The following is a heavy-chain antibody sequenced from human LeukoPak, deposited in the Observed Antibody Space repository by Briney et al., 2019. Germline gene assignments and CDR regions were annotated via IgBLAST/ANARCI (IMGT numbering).Heavy chain of an antibody. CDR3: ARDVTNSGNYYDY. J-gene: IGHJ4*02. CDR1: GFSFSSYW. Sequence: GGSLRLSCAASGFSFSSYWMHWVRQSPGKGLVWVAQINVDGTRTRYADSVKGRFTISRDNAKNTLYLQMNSVRAEDTAVYYCARDVTNSGNYYDYWGPGTLVTVSP. D-gene: IGHD4-11*01. CDR2: INVDGTRT. V-gene: IGHV3-74*01.